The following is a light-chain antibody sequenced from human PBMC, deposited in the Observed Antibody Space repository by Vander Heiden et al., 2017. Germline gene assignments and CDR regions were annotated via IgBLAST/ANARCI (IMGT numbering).Light chain of an antibody. CDR1: QSVSRN. CDR2: GAS. CDR3: QHDNTWVFT. J-gene: IGKJ3*01. Sequence: ETAMTQSPATLSVSPGERATLPCRTSQSVSRNLAWYQLRPGRAPRLLIYGASTRATDIPARFSGSGSGTEFTLTISSLQSEDFAVYYCQHDNTWVFTFGPGTKVDVK. V-gene: IGKV3-15*01.